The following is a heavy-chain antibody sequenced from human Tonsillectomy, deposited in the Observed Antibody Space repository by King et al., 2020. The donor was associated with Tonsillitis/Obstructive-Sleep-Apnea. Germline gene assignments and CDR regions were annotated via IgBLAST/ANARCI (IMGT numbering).Heavy chain of an antibody. V-gene: IGHV4-31*03. CDR2: MYYSGST. CDR3: ARDHTYGDNSGAYDM. D-gene: IGHD4-23*01. CDR1: GGSISSGGYY. J-gene: IGHJ3*02. Sequence: VQLQESGPGLVKPSQTLSLTCTVSGGSISSGGYYWSWIRQHPGKGLEWIAYMYYSGSTYYNPSLRSRVTLSVDTSKNQFSLNLSSVTAADTAVYYCARDHTYGDNSGAYDMWGQGKMVTVSS.